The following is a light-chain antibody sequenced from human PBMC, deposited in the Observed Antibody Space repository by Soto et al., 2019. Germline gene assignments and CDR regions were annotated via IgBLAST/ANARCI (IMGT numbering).Light chain of an antibody. CDR1: QSVSSSY. V-gene: IGKV3-20*01. CDR2: GAS. Sequence: DIVLMQSPGTLSLSPGERATLSCRASQSVSSSYLAWYQQKPGQAPRVIIYGASSRATGIPDRFSGSGSGTDFTLTISRLEPEDVAVYYCQQYGSSPITLGQGTRLEIK. J-gene: IGKJ5*01. CDR3: QQYGSSPIT.